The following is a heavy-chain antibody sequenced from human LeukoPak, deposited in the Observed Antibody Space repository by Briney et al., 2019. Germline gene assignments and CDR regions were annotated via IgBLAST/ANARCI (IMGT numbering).Heavy chain of an antibody. CDR2: IYSGGNT. V-gene: IGHV3-66*01. CDR1: GFTVSSNY. CDR3: ARTPMFYFYGMDV. Sequence: GGSLRLSCAASGFTVSSNYMSWVRQAPGKGLEWVSFIYSGGNTYYADSVKGRFTISRDNSKNTVYLQMNSLRAEDMAVYYCARTPMFYFYGMDVWGQGTTVTVSS. D-gene: IGHD2-15*01. J-gene: IGHJ6*02.